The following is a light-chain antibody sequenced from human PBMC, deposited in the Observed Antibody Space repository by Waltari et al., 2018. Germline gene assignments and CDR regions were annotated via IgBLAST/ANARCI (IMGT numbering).Light chain of an antibody. CDR3: ASYTSTSNVV. Sequence: QSALTQPASVSGSPGQSITISCTGTSSDVGGYNYVSWYQQYPGKAPKLIIYEVSNRPSGVSNRFSGSKSGKTASLTITGLQAEDEADYYCASYTSTSNVVFGGGTRLTVL. CDR2: EVS. CDR1: SSDVGGYNY. J-gene: IGLJ2*01. V-gene: IGLV2-14*01.